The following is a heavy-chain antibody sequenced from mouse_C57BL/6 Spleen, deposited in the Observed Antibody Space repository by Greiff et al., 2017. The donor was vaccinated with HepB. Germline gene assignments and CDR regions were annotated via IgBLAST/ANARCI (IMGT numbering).Heavy chain of an antibody. CDR2: INPSSGYT. V-gene: IGHV1-4*01. D-gene: IGHD1-1*01. J-gene: IGHJ2*01. Sequence: VQLQQSGAELARPGASVKMSCKASGYTFTSYTMYWVKQRPGQGLEWIGYINPSSGYTKYNQKFKDKVTLTADKSYSTAYMQLSSLTSEESAVYYCARDGADCGSGYGYWGQGTTLTVSS. CDR3: ARDGADCGSGYGY. CDR1: GYTFTSYT.